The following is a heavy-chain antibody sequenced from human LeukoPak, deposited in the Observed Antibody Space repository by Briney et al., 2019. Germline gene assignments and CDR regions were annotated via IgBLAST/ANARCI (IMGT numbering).Heavy chain of an antibody. D-gene: IGHD4-17*01. J-gene: IGHJ1*01. CDR1: GGSFSGYY. V-gene: IGHV4-34*01. CDR3: ARGHSPVTTKVSYFQH. Sequence: SETLSLTCAVYGGSFSGYYWSWIRQPPGKGLEWIGEINHSGSTNYNPSLKSRVTILVDTTKNQFSLKLSSVTAADTAVYYCARGHSPVTTKVSYFQHWGQGTLVTVSS. CDR2: INHSGST.